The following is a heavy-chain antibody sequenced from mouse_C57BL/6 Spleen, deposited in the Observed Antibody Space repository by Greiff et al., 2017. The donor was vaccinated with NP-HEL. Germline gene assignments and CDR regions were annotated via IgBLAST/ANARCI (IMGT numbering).Heavy chain of an antibody. V-gene: IGHV5-6*01. CDR2: ISSGGSYT. D-gene: IGHD2-5*01. J-gene: IGHJ4*01. Sequence: VQLKQSGGDLVKPGGSLKLSCAASGFTFSSYGMSWVRQTPDKRLEWVATISSGGSYTYYPDSVKGRFTISRDNAKNTLYLQMSSLKSEDTAMYYCARHETIVTTRYAMDYWGQGTSVTVSS. CDR1: GFTFSSYG. CDR3: ARHETIVTTRYAMDY.